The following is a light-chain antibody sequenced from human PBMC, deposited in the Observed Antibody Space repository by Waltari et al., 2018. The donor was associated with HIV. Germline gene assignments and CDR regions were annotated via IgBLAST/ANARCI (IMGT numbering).Light chain of an antibody. CDR3: QQRSNWPLT. CDR1: QSVSSY. V-gene: IGKV3-11*01. Sequence: EIALTQSPDTLSLSPGERATLSCRASQSVSSYLAWYQQKLGQAPRLLIYDAWKRATGIPARFSGSGSGTDFTLTISSLEPEDFAVYYCQQRSNWPLTFGGGTKVEI. J-gene: IGKJ4*01. CDR2: DAW.